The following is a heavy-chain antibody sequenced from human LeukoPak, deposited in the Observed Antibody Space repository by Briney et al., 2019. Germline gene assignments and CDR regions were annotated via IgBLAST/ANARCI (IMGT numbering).Heavy chain of an antibody. Sequence: SETLSLTCTVSGGSFTRYYWNWIRQPPGKGLEWIGYISYSGSTNYNHSLKSRVTISVDTSKNQFSLKLSSVTAADTAVYYCARALPDVDTAMGLFDYWGQGTLVTVSS. J-gene: IGHJ4*02. D-gene: IGHD5-18*01. V-gene: IGHV4-59*12. CDR2: ISYSGST. CDR3: ARALPDVDTAMGLFDY. CDR1: GGSFTRYY.